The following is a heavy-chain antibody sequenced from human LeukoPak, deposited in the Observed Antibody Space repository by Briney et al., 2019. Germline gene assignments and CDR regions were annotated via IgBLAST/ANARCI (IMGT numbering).Heavy chain of an antibody. CDR1: GGSISNGGYY. CDR3: ARGTGGAAAADFDP. V-gene: IGHV4-31*03. J-gene: IGHJ5*02. CDR2: IYYTGST. Sequence: SQTLSLTCTVSGGSISNGGYYWSWICQHPGKGLEWIGAIYYTGSTYYNPSLKSRATISVDTSKNHFSLKLTSVTAADTAVYYCARGTGGAAAADFDPWGQGTLVTVSS. D-gene: IGHD6-13*01.